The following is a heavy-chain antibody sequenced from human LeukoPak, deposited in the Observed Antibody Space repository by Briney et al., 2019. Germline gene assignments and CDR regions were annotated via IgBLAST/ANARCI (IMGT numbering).Heavy chain of an antibody. Sequence: SETLSLTRTVSGGSISSYYWSWIRQPPGKGLEWIGYIYYSGSTNYNPSLKSRVTISVDTSKNQFSLKLSSVTAADTAVYYCARDGAGSSGWYLDAFDIWGQGTMVTVSS. D-gene: IGHD6-19*01. CDR2: IYYSGST. J-gene: IGHJ3*02. CDR3: ARDGAGSSGWYLDAFDI. CDR1: GGSISSYY. V-gene: IGHV4-59*01.